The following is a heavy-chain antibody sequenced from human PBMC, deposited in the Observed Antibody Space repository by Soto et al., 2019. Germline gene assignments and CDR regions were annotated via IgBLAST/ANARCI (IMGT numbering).Heavy chain of an antibody. CDR1: GFTFSSYW. CDR2: INSDGSST. V-gene: IGHV3-74*01. J-gene: IGHJ6*02. Sequence: EVQLVESGGDLVQPGGSLRLSCAASGFTFSSYWMHWVRQAPGKGLVWVSRINSDGSSTNYADSVKGRFTISRDNARNTLFLQMDTLRAEDTAVYYCTRSGSSPYYYGMDVWGQGTTVTVSS. CDR3: TRSGSSPYYYGMDV. D-gene: IGHD6-6*01.